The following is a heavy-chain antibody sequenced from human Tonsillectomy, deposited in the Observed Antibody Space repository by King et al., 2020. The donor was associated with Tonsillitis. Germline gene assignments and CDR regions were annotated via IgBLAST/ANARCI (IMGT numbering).Heavy chain of an antibody. Sequence: VQLQQWGAGLLKPSETLSLTCAVYGGSFSGYYWSWIRQPPGKGLEWIGEINHSGTTNYNPSLKSRVTISVDTSKNQFSLKLSSVTAADTAVYYCARGGDIDFDYWGQGTLVTVSS. CDR1: GGSFSGYY. CDR3: ARGGDIDFDY. CDR2: INHSGTT. D-gene: IGHD5-12*01. J-gene: IGHJ4*02. V-gene: IGHV4-34*01.